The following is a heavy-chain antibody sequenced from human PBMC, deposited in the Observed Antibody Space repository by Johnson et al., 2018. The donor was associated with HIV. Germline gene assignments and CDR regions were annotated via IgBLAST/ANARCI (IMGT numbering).Heavy chain of an antibody. V-gene: IGHV3-20*04. J-gene: IGHJ3*02. CDR1: GFSFDDYG. Sequence: VHLVESGGGVVRPGGSLRLSCEGSGFSFDDYGISWVRQAPGKGLEWVSGVSWIGGSTGYADSVKGRFTISRDNSKNTLYLQMNSLRAEDTAVYYCARDQNIVLMVYAAPGAFDIWGQGTMVTVSS. D-gene: IGHD2-8*01. CDR3: ARDQNIVLMVYAAPGAFDI. CDR2: VSWIGGST.